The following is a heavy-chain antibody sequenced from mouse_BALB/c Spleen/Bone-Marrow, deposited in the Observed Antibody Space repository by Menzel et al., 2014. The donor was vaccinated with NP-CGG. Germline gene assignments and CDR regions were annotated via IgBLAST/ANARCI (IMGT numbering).Heavy chain of an antibody. CDR1: GYTFTDYA. V-gene: IGHV1S137*01. D-gene: IGHD2-1*01. CDR3: ARRGNYDAMDY. CDR2: ISTYYGDA. J-gene: IGHJ4*01. Sequence: VKLQESGAELVRPGVSVKISCKGSGYTFTDYAMHWVKQSHAKSLEWIGVISTYYGDASYNQKFKGKATMTVDKSSSTAYMELARLTSEDSAIYYCARRGNYDAMDYWGQGTSVTVSS.